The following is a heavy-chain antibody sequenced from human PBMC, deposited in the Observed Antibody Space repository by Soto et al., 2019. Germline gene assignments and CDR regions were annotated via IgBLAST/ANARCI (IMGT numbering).Heavy chain of an antibody. V-gene: IGHV3-30*03. CDR2: TSYDGSIN. Sequence: PGGSLRLSCAASGFTFSSYGMHWVRQAPGKGLEWVTFTSYDGSINYYADSVKGRFTMSRDNSKNLLYLQMNSLRTEDTAVYYCVRRSTVSYYAADVWGQGTTVTVSS. J-gene: IGHJ6*02. CDR3: VRRSTVSYYAADV. CDR1: GFTFSSYG. D-gene: IGHD4-17*01.